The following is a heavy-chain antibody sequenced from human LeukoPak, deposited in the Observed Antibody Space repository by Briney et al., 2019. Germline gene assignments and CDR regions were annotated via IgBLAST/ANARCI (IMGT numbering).Heavy chain of an antibody. D-gene: IGHD5-24*01. J-gene: IGHJ4*02. Sequence: PGGSLRLSCAASGFTFSSYSMNWVRQAPGKGLEWVSSISSSSSSYIYYADSVKGRFTISRDNAKNSLYLQMNSLRAEDTAVYYCARRKVEMATSISDYWGQGTLVTVSS. CDR1: GFTFSSYS. V-gene: IGHV3-21*01. CDR2: ISSSSSSYI. CDR3: ARRKVEMATSISDY.